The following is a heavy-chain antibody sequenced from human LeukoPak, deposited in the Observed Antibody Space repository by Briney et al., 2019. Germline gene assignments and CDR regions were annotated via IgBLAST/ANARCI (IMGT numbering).Heavy chain of an antibody. V-gene: IGHV3-30-3*01. CDR2: ISYDGSNK. D-gene: IGHD3-22*01. Sequence: GGSLRLSCAGSGFTFSSYAVRWVRQAPGKGLEWVAVISYDGSNKYYADSVRGRFTISRDNSKNTVYLQMNSLRAEDTAVYHCARDGNDRSGYFMYYFDYWGQGTLVTVSS. CDR1: GFTFSSYA. J-gene: IGHJ4*02. CDR3: ARDGNDRSGYFMYYFDY.